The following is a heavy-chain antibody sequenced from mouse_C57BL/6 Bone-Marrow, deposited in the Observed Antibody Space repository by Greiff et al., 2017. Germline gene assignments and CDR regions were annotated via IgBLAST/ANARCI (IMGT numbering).Heavy chain of an antibody. CDR3: ASYDGYCCYFDV. D-gene: IGHD2-3*01. J-gene: IGHJ1*03. CDR1: GYTFTSYW. CDR2: IDPNSGGT. Sequence: QVQLQQPGAELVKPGASVKLSCKASGYTFTSYWMTWVKQRPGRGLEWIGRIDPNSGGTKYNEKFKSKATLTVDTPSSTAYMQLSSLTSEDSAVSDCASYDGYCCYFDVWGTGTTVTVSA. V-gene: IGHV1-72*01.